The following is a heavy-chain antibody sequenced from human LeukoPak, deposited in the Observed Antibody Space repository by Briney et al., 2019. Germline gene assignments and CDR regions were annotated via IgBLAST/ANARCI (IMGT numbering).Heavy chain of an antibody. CDR3: ARVAGSIYNQCAY. D-gene: IGHD1-14*01. CDR2: INCNEGST. V-gene: IGHV1-2*02. CDR1: GYTFDNFY. J-gene: IGHJ4*02. Sequence: ASVTLSCKASGYTFDNFYIHWVRQAPGQGPEWMGWINCNEGSTKYAQRFQGEVIMTRVTAISTVYMDLSGLRPDDTAIYYCARVAGSIYNQCAYWAQGTLVTVSS.